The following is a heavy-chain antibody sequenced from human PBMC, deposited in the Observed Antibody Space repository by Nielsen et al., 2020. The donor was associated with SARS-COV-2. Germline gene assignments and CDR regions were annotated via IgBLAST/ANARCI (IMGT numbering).Heavy chain of an antibody. CDR2: ISGSGGST. D-gene: IGHD3-22*01. CDR3: AKDMGVTMIVVALDY. Sequence: GESLKISCAASGFTFSSYAMSWVRQAPGKGLEWVSAISGSGGSTSYADSVKGRFTISRDNSKNTLYLQMNSLRAEDTAVYYCAKDMGVTMIVVALDYWGQGTLVTVSS. V-gene: IGHV3-23*01. CDR1: GFTFSSYA. J-gene: IGHJ4*02.